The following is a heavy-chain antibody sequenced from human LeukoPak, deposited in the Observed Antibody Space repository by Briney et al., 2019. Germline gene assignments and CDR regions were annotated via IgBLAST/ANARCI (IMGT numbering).Heavy chain of an antibody. J-gene: IGHJ5*02. Sequence: PSETLSLTCSVSGGSIRSSSDYWGWIRQPPGKGLEWIGSIYYSGTTYYNPSLKSRVTISVDTSKSQFSLKLSSVIAADTAVYYCVRHLASSSWFDLWGQGTLVSASS. V-gene: IGHV4-39*01. CDR1: GGSIRSSSDY. D-gene: IGHD6-13*01. CDR3: VRHLASSSWFDL. CDR2: IYYSGTT.